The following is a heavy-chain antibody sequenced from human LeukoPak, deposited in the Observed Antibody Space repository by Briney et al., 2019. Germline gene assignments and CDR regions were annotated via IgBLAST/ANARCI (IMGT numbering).Heavy chain of an antibody. CDR1: GYTLTELS. D-gene: IGHD6-13*01. Sequence: ASVKVSCKVSGYTLTELSMHWVRQAPGKGLEWMGGFDPADGETIYAQKFQGSVTMTEDTSTDTAYMELSSLRPEDTAVYYCATVPYSSSLSVKNNWFDPWGQGTLVTVSS. J-gene: IGHJ5*02. CDR2: FDPADGET. CDR3: ATVPYSSSLSVKNNWFDP. V-gene: IGHV1-24*01.